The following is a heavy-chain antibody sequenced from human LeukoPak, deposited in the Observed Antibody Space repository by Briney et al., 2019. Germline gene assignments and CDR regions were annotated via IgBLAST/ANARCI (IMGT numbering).Heavy chain of an antibody. D-gene: IGHD3-10*01. J-gene: IGHJ4*02. CDR3: AKHYYGSGSQKYYFDY. Sequence: PGGSLRLSCAASGFAFSSYAMHWVRQAPGKGLEWVTMVRNDGGDKYYADSVRGRFTISRDNSKNTLYLQMNSLRPEDTAVYYCAKHYYGSGSQKYYFDYWGQGTLVTVSS. V-gene: IGHV3-30*02. CDR1: GFAFSSYA. CDR2: VRNDGGDK.